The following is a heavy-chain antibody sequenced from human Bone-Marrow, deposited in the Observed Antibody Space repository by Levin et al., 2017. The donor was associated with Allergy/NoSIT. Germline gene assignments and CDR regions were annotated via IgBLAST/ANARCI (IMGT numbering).Heavy chain of an antibody. D-gene: IGHD4-17*01. CDR1: GFTFSTYA. J-gene: IGHJ6*02. V-gene: IGHV3-23*01. CDR2: ISGSSGST. CDR3: AKGMTTVTPGYYGMDV. Sequence: GESLKISCAASGFTFSTYAMSWVRQAPGKGLEWVSAISGSSGSTYYADSVKGRFTISRDSSKNTLYLQMNSLRAEDTAVYYCAKGMTTVTPGYYGMDVWGQGTTVTVSS.